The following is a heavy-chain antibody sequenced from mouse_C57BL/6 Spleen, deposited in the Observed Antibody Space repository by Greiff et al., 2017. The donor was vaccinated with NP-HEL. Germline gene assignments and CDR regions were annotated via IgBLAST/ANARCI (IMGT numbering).Heavy chain of an antibody. J-gene: IGHJ4*01. Sequence: QVQLQQPGTELVKPGASVKLSCKASGYTFTSYWMHWVKQRPGQGLEWIGNINPSNGGTNYNEKFKSKATLTVDQSSSTAYMQLSSLTSEDSAVYFCARGTVVATKAMDYWGQGTSVTVSS. V-gene: IGHV1-53*01. D-gene: IGHD1-1*01. CDR1: GYTFTSYW. CDR2: INPSNGGT. CDR3: ARGTVVATKAMDY.